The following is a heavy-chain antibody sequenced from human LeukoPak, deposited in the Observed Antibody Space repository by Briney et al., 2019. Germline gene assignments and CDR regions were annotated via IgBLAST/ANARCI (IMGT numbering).Heavy chain of an antibody. CDR1: GFTFDDYA. Sequence: GGSLRLSCAASGFTFDDYATHWVRQAPGKGLEWVSGISWNSGSIGYADSVKGRFTISRDNAKNSLYLQMNSLRAEDMALYYCAKGGDSDYYYYMDVWGKGTTVTVSS. CDR2: ISWNSGSI. D-gene: IGHD3-10*01. J-gene: IGHJ6*03. CDR3: AKGGDSDYYYYMDV. V-gene: IGHV3-9*03.